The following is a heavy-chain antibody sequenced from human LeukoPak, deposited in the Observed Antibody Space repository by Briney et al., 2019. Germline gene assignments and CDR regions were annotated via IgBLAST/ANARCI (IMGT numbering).Heavy chain of an antibody. CDR2: IHPVDSDT. V-gene: IGHV5-51*01. Sequence: GESLKISCKGSGYIFTNYWIGWVRQMPGKGLEWMGIIHPVDSDTRYSPSFQGQVTISADKSINTAYLQWSSLKASDTAMYYCARLQSGQWPLFDYWGQGTLVTVSS. CDR3: ARLQSGQWPLFDY. CDR1: GYIFTNYW. D-gene: IGHD6-19*01. J-gene: IGHJ4*02.